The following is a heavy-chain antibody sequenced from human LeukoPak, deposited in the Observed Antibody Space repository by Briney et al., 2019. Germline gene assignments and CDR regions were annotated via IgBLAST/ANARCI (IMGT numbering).Heavy chain of an antibody. J-gene: IGHJ5*02. CDR2: VWFDGSTQ. CDR1: GFAFSSYG. V-gene: IGHV3-33*01. Sequence: GGSLRLSCAASGFAFSSYGMHWVRQAPGKGLEWVSDVWFDGSTQYYTDSVKGRFTISRDNSKNTLFLQMNSLRAEDTAIYYCVRDPQINWNRPSPLSWGQGTLATVSS. CDR3: VRDPQINWNRPSPLS. D-gene: IGHD1-20*01.